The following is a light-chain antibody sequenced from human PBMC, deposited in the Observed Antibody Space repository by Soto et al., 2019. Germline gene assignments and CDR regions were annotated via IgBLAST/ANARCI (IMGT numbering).Light chain of an antibody. CDR1: QSVSGS. J-gene: IGKJ4*01. CDR3: QEGTYWPA. V-gene: IGKV3-11*01. Sequence: EIVLTQSPATLSLSPGEKATLSCRASQSVSGSLGWYQKKPGQAPRLIIYDASVRATGIPARFSGSGSGTDFTLTISSLEPEDFAVYYCQEGTYWPAFGGGTKVDIK. CDR2: DAS.